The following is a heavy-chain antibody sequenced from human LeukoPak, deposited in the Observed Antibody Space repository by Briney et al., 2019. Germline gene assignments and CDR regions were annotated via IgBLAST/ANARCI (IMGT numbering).Heavy chain of an antibody. CDR2: INPSGGST. V-gene: IGHV1-46*03. J-gene: IGHJ4*02. D-gene: IGHD6-13*01. Sequence: ASVKVSCKASGYTFTSYHMHWVRQAPGQGLEWMGIINPSGGSTSYAQKFQGRVTMTRDTSTSTVYMELSSLRSEDTAVYYCALSSSWYYFDYWGQGTLVTVSS. CDR3: ALSSSWYYFDY. CDR1: GYTFTSYH.